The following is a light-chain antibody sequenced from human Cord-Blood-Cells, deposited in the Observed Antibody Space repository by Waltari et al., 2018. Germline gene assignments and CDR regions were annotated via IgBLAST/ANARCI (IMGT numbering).Light chain of an antibody. V-gene: IGKV1D-8*03. CDR2: AAS. Sequence: VLWLPQSPSLPSASTGDRVTLSCLMSQGISSYLAWFPQKPGNAPELLIYAASTLRSGVPSRFSGIRSGTDFTLTISCLQSKDFATYYGQQYYSFPWTFGQGTKVEIK. CDR1: QGISSY. J-gene: IGKJ1*01. CDR3: QQYYSFPWT.